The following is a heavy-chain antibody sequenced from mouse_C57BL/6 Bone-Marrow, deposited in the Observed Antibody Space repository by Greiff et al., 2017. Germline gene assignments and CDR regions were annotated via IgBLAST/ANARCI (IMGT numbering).Heavy chain of an antibody. Sequence: VQLTESGAELVRPGASVKLSCTASGFNIKDDYMHWVKQRPEQGLEWIGWLDPENGDTEYASKFQGKATITADTSSNTAYLQLSSLTSEDTAVYYCTTEGDYDGWYFDVWGTGTTVTVSS. V-gene: IGHV14-4*01. J-gene: IGHJ1*03. CDR1: GFNIKDDY. CDR3: TTEGDYDGWYFDV. CDR2: LDPENGDT. D-gene: IGHD2-4*01.